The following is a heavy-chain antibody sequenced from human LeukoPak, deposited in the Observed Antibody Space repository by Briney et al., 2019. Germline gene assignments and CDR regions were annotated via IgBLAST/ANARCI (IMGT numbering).Heavy chain of an antibody. J-gene: IGHJ4*02. CDR2: IWYDGSNT. D-gene: IGHD2-15*01. CDR3: ARDRGYCRGGRCYSNYFDL. Sequence: PGGSLRLSCAASGFSFRSYGMHWVRQAPGKGLEWVALIWYDGSNTNYGESVKGRFTISRDDSKNTVYLQMNSLRAEDTAVYFCARDRGYCRGGRCYSNYFDLWGQGTLVTVSS. V-gene: IGHV3-33*01. CDR1: GFSFRSYG.